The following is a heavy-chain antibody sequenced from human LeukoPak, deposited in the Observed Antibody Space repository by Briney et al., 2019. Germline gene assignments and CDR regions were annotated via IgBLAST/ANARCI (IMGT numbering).Heavy chain of an antibody. CDR1: GGSFSSYY. D-gene: IGHD2-2*01. V-gene: IGHV4-34*01. J-gene: IGHJ4*02. CDR2: TNHSGST. CDR3: ARGGPTQGNCSSTSCLTGDY. Sequence: PSETLSLTCAVYGGSFSSYYWSWIRQPPGKGLEWIGETNHSGSTNYNPSLKSRVTISVDTSKNQFSLKLSSVTAADTAVYYCARGGPTQGNCSSTSCLTGDYWGQGTLVTVSS.